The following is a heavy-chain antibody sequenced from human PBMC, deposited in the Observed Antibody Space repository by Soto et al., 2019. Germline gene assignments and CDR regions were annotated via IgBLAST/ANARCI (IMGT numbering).Heavy chain of an antibody. CDR3: ASPGYSGSYSYEYGMDV. V-gene: IGHV1-2*04. J-gene: IGHJ6*02. Sequence: ASVKVSCKSYGCSFAGYYIHWLRKATGQGLQWXGWIHPNRVGTNSAQKFQGCVTMTRDTSLSKAYMELSRLRYDDTAGYYCASPGYSGSYSYEYGMDVWGQGTTVTVSS. CDR1: GCSFAGYY. CDR2: IHPNRVGT. D-gene: IGHD1-26*01.